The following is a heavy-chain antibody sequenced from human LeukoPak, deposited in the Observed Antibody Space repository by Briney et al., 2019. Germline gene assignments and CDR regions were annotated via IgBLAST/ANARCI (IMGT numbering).Heavy chain of an antibody. V-gene: IGHV3-33*01. CDR3: ARASMRMATAGLVDS. J-gene: IGHJ4*02. Sequence: GGSLRLSCAASGFTFSTYGMHWVRQAPGKGLEWVAIIYYDGGNKYYADSVKGRFTISRDNPRNSLYLQMNSLRAEDTAVYYCARASMRMATAGLVDSWGQGTLVTVSS. D-gene: IGHD5-24*01. CDR2: IYYDGGNK. CDR1: GFTFSTYG.